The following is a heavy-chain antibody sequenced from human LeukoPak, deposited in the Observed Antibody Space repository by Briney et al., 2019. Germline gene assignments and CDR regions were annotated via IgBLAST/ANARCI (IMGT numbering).Heavy chain of an antibody. CDR1: GGSISSGDYY. J-gene: IGHJ6*02. V-gene: IGHV4-30-4*01. CDR3: VRFSTGYSYGLYYYGMDV. D-gene: IGHD5-18*01. Sequence: SETLSLTCTVSGGSISSGDYYWSWIRQPPGKGLEWIGYIYYSGSTYYNPSLKSRVTISVDTSKNQFSLKLSSVTAADTAVYYCVRFSTGYSYGLYYYGMDVWGQGTTVTVSS. CDR2: IYYSGST.